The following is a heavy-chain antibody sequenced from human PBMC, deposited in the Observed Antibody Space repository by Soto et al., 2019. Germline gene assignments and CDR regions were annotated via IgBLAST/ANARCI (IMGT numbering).Heavy chain of an antibody. Sequence: GSGPTLVNPTQTLTLTCTFSGFSLSTFGMGVGWIRQPPGKALEWLALIYWNDDKRYSPSLNSRLTSAKDTSKNLVVLTMTNVDPVDAATYYCVNSPASSPSDYWGQGTLVTVSS. CDR2: IYWNDDK. V-gene: IGHV2-5*01. CDR3: VNSPASSPSDY. CDR1: GFSLSTFGMG. J-gene: IGHJ4*02.